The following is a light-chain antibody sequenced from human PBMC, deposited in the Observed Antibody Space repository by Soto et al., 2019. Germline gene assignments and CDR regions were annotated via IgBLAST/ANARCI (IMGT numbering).Light chain of an antibody. J-gene: IGKJ2*01. CDR1: QSVSSNY. CDR3: QHSSPYT. Sequence: EIVLTQSPGTLSLSPGERATLSCRASQSVSSNYLAWYQQKPGQAPRLLIYGASSRATGIPDRFSGSGSGTDFTLTISRLEPEDFAVYYCQHSSPYTFVQGTKLEI. CDR2: GAS. V-gene: IGKV3-20*01.